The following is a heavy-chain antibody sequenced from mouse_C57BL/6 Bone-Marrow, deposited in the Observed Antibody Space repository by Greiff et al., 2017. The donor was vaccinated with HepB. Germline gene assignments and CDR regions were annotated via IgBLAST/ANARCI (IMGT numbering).Heavy chain of an antibody. CDR1: GYTFTSYW. D-gene: IGHD2-1*01. J-gene: IGHJ4*01. CDR2: IDPSDSYT. Sequence: QVQLQQPGAELVMPGASVQLSCKASGYTFTSYWMPWMKQRPGQGLEWIGEIDPSDSYTNYNQKFKGKSTLTVDKSSSTAYMQLSSLTSEDSAVYYCARGGNSYAMDYWGQGTSVTVSS. CDR3: ARGGNSYAMDY. V-gene: IGHV1-69*01.